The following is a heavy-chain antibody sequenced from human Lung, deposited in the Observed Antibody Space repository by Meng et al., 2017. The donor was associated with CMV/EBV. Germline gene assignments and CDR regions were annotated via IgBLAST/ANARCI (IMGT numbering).Heavy chain of an antibody. V-gene: IGHV3-48*03. CDR1: GFTFSGYE. CDR3: ARVSRRGTAASYAMDV. CDR2: ISSSSPI. D-gene: IGHD6-13*01. Sequence: SCVASGFTFSGYEMNWVRQAPGKGLEWVSYISSSSPIYYVDSVKGRFTVSRDNAKKSLYLQMNSLRAEDTAVYYCARVSRRGTAASYAMDVWGKGATVTVSS. J-gene: IGHJ6*04.